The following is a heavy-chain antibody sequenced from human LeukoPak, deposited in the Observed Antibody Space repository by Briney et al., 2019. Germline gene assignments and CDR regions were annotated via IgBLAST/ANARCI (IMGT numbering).Heavy chain of an antibody. CDR2: ISSSGSTI. V-gene: IGHV3-48*03. D-gene: IGHD3-10*02. J-gene: IGHJ6*04. CDR1: GFTFTSNG. CDR3: AELGITMIGGV. Sequence: AGSLRLSCAASGFTFTSNGMNWVRQAPGKGLGWVSYISSSGSTIYYADSVKGRFTISRDNAKNSLYLQMNRLRAEDTAVYYCAELGITMIGGVWGKGTTVTISS.